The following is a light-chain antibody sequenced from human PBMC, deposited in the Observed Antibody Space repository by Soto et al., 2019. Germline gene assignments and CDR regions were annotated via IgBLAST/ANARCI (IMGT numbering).Light chain of an antibody. CDR3: AAWEGRLKEYV. CDR1: TSVIGSNA. J-gene: IGLJ1*01. V-gene: IGLV1-44*01. Sequence: SVLTQQPPASGTPRQKVTIPCSGATSVIGSNAIHWYRHLPGSGPTLVVSNNDQRASGVPDRISGSKSGTFDSLAFSGLXPEDEADYSGAAWEGRLKEYVFGTGTKVTVL. CDR2: NND.